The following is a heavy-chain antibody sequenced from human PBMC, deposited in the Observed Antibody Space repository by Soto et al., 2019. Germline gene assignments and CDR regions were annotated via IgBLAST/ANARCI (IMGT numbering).Heavy chain of an antibody. Sequence: EVQLVESGGGLVKPGGSLRLSCAASGFTFSSYSMNWVRQAPGKGLEWVSSISTIYYADSVKGRFTISRDNAKNSLYLQMNSLRAEDTALYYCARDGGRYYFDYWGQGTLVTVSS. J-gene: IGHJ4*02. CDR2: ISTI. CDR3: ARDGGRYYFDY. CDR1: GFTFSSYS. D-gene: IGHD1-26*01. V-gene: IGHV3-21*01.